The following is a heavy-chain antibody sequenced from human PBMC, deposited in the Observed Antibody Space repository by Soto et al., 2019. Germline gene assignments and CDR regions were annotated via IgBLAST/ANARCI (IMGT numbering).Heavy chain of an antibody. V-gene: IGHV1-18*04. CDR2: TFXXTXDX. CDR3: ARGGFSSSWRLDY. J-gene: IGHJ4*02. Sequence: GASVKVSCKASAYDFNTYSINWVRQAPGQGLEWXGSTFXXTXDXXXAXXXXARFTMTRDRSANTAYMDLARLQFDDTAVYYCARGGFSSSWRLDYWGQGTLVTVSS. CDR1: AYDFNTYS. D-gene: IGHD6-13*01.